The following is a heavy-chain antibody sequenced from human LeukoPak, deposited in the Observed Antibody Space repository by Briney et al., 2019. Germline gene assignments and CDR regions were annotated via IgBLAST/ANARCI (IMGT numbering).Heavy chain of an antibody. V-gene: IGHV3-23*01. CDR3: ARGLWFGEPDYFDY. D-gene: IGHD3-10*01. Sequence: PGGSLRLSCEASGFTFNNYAMTWVRQAPGEGLEWVSAITGGGSSTYYAASVKGRFTISRDNSKNTLYLQMNSLRAEDTAVYYCARGLWFGEPDYFDYWGQGTLVTVSS. CDR2: ITGGGSST. J-gene: IGHJ4*02. CDR1: GFTFNNYA.